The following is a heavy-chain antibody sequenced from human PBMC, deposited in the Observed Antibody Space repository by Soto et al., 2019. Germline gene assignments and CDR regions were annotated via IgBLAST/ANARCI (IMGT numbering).Heavy chain of an antibody. CDR2: IYDSGST. CDR3: ADAPRY. Sequence: SETLSLTCTVSGGSISNYYWSWVRQPPGKGLEWIGYIYDSGSTNYNPSLKSRVTISVDTSKNQFSLRLTSVTAADTAVYYCADAPRYRGQGTLVTVSS. V-gene: IGHV4-59*01. J-gene: IGHJ4*02. CDR1: GGSISNYY. D-gene: IGHD2-2*01.